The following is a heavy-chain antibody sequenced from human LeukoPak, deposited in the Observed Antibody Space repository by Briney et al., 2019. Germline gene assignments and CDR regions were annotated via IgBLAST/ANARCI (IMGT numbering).Heavy chain of an antibody. CDR2: IDTSTGKP. CDR3: ARDNYGAEEGIGSSLVWLDP. D-gene: IGHD4-11*01. J-gene: IGHJ5*02. V-gene: IGHV7-4-1*02. CDR1: RYTFTTYT. Sequence: ASVKVSCKASRYTFTTYTINWVRQAPGQGLEWMGWIDTSTGKPTYAQGFTEQFVFSLDASVSTAYLQISSLKAEDTAVYYCARDNYGAEEGIGSSLVWLDPWGQGTRVTVSS.